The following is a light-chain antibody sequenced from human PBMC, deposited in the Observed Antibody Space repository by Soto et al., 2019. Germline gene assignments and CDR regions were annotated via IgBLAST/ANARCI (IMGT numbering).Light chain of an antibody. CDR2: DGA. J-gene: IGKJ2*01. CDR1: QSINKW. Sequence: IQMTQSPSTLSASVGDRVTITCRASQSINKWVAWFQQKSGRAPKLLIYDGATLQSGVPSRFSGTGSGTDFSLTISSLQPEDFATYYCQHYNIGYTFGHGTRLDIK. CDR3: QHYNIGYT. V-gene: IGKV1-5*01.